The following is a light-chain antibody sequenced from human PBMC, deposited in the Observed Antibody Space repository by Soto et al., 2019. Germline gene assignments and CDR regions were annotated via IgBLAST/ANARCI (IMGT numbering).Light chain of an antibody. CDR1: QGVSGNY. Sequence: EIVLTQSPGTLSLSLGERATLSCRASQGVSGNYLAWYQQKPGQPPRLLIYGASSRATGIPDRFSGSGSGTDFTLTITRLEPEDLAVYYCQHYVTSPRTFGHGTKVEIK. CDR2: GAS. CDR3: QHYVTSPRT. J-gene: IGKJ1*01. V-gene: IGKV3-20*01.